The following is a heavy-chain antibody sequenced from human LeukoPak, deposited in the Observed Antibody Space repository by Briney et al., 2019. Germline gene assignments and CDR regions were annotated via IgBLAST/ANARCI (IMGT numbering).Heavy chain of an antibody. D-gene: IGHD4-17*01. Sequence: TGGSLRLSCAASGLTFSSYAMSWVRQAPGKGLEWVSSISSSSSYIYYADSVKGRFTISRDNAKNSLYLQMNSLRAEDTAVYYCARLPGTMTTVTDWGQGTLVTVSS. CDR1: GLTFSSYA. CDR2: ISSSSSYI. CDR3: ARLPGTMTTVTD. V-gene: IGHV3-21*01. J-gene: IGHJ4*02.